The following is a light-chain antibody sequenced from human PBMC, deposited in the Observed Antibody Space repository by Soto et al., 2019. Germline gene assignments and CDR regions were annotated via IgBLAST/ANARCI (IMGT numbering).Light chain of an antibody. J-gene: IGLJ3*02. V-gene: IGLV2-14*01. CDR1: SSDVGVYNY. CDR2: EVS. Sequence: QSALTQPASVSGSPGQSITISCIGTSSDVGVYNYVSWYQQHPGKAPKLMIYEVSNRPSGVSNRFSGSKSGTTASLTISGLQAGDEADYYCSSYTTSSTVVFGGGTKVTVL. CDR3: SSYTTSSTVV.